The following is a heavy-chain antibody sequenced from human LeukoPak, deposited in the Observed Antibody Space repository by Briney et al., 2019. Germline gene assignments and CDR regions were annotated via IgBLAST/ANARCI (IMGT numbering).Heavy chain of an antibody. CDR2: IYHSGST. J-gene: IGHJ4*02. CDR3: ARVPIAARIIDY. D-gene: IGHD6-6*01. CDR1: GYSISSGYY. V-gene: IGHV4-38-2*02. Sequence: SETLSLTCTVSGYSISSGYYWGWIRRPPGKGLEWIGSIYHSGSTYYNPSLKSRVTMSVDTSKNQFSLKLSSVTAADTAVYYCARVPIAARIIDYWGQGTLVTVSS.